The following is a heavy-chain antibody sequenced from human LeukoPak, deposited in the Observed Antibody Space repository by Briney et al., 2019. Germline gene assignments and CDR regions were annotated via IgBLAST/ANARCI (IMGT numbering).Heavy chain of an antibody. D-gene: IGHD5-12*01. CDR3: ARDSGFSGYDIFDY. CDR1: GFTFKSYW. CDR2: IKPDGSEK. J-gene: IGHJ4*02. Sequence: GGSPRLSCAASGFTFKSYWMTWVRQAPGKGLEWVANIKPDGSEKNYADSVRGRFTMSRDNAKNSLYLQMDSLRAEDAAVYYCARDSGFSGYDIFDYWGQGTLVTVSS. V-gene: IGHV3-7*01.